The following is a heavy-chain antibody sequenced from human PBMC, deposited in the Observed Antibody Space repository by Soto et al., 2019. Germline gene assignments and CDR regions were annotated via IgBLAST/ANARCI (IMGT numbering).Heavy chain of an antibody. J-gene: IGHJ1*01. CDR3: AKGVPGIAVAGTGYFQH. Sequence: ASVKVSCKASGYTFTSYAMHWVRQAPGQRLEWMGWINAGNGSADFADSVKGRFSISRDDSKNTLYLQMSSPRAGDTAVYYCAKGVPGIAVAGTGYFQHWGQGTLVTVS. V-gene: IGHV1-3*01. CDR2: INAGNGSA. D-gene: IGHD6-19*01. CDR1: GYTFTSYA.